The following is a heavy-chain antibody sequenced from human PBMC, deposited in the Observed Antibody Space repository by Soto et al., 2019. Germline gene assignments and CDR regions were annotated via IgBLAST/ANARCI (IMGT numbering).Heavy chain of an antibody. J-gene: IGHJ6*02. CDR2: IYYSGST. V-gene: IGHV4-59*01. CDR1: GGSISSYY. Sequence: PSETLSLTCTVSGGSISSYYWSWIRQPPGKGLEEIGYIYYSGSTNYNPPPKSRVTISVDTSKNPFSLKLSSVTAADPAVYYWASGRYYYYGMDVWGQGTTVTVSS. CDR3: ASGRYYYYGMDV.